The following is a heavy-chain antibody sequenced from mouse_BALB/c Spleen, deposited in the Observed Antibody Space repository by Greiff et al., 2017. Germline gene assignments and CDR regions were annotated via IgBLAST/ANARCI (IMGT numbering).Heavy chain of an antibody. Sequence: ESGPGLVKPSQSLSLTCTVTGYSITSDYAWNWIRQFPGNKLEWMGYISYSGSTSYNPSLKSRISITRDTSKNQFFLQLNSVTTEDTATYYCARWGITTGWYFDVWGAGTTVTVSS. J-gene: IGHJ1*01. CDR1: GYSITSDYA. V-gene: IGHV3-2*02. D-gene: IGHD2-4*01. CDR3: ARWGITTGWYFDV. CDR2: ISYSGST.